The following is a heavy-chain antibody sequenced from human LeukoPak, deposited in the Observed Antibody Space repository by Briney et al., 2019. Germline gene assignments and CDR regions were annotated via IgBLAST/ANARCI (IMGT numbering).Heavy chain of an antibody. CDR3: ARGLTYYYDSSGLTNY. CDR1: GYTFTSYD. V-gene: IGHV1-8*01. J-gene: IGHJ4*02. Sequence: ASVKVSCKAPGYTFTSYDINWVRQATGQGLEWMGWMNPNSGNTGYAQKFQGRVTMTRNTSISTAYMELSGLRSEDTAVYYCARGLTYYYDSSGLTNYWGQGTLVTVSS. D-gene: IGHD3-22*01. CDR2: MNPNSGNT.